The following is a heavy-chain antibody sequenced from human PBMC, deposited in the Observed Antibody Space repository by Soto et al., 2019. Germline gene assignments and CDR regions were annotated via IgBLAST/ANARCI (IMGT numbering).Heavy chain of an antibody. D-gene: IGHD3-10*01. V-gene: IGHV4-34*01. Sequence: PSATLSLTCAVYGGSFSGYYWSWIRQPPGKGLEWIGEINHSGSTYYNPSLKSRVTISIDRSKNQFSLNLIFVTAADTAVFYCARGVNYFGSGSYYLDYWGQGTLVTVSS. J-gene: IGHJ4*02. CDR1: GGSFSGYY. CDR3: ARGVNYFGSGSYYLDY. CDR2: INHSGST.